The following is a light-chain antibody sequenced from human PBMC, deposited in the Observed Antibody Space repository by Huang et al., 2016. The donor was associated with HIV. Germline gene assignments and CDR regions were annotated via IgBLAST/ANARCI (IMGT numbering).Light chain of an antibody. CDR3: QQMNTYPFT. J-gene: IGKJ4*01. CDR2: AAS. CDR1: QDISNY. Sequence: IQLTQSPSSLSVFVGDGATITCRASQDISNYLAWYQHQPGEAPKLLIYAASTLQSGVPSRFSGSGSGTDFTLSIASLQPEDSATYYCQQMNTYPFTFGGGSKVEIK. V-gene: IGKV1-9*01.